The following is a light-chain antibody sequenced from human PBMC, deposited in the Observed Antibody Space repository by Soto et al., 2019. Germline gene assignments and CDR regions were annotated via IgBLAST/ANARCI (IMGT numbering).Light chain of an antibody. Sequence: DIVMTQSPDSLAVSLGERATINCKSSQSVLSSSNNKNYLAWYQQNPGQPPKLLIYWASTRASGVPDRFSGSGSGTDFILTISSLQAEDMAVYYCQQYYSIPHTFGQGTKLEIK. CDR3: QQYYSIPHT. CDR1: QSVLSSSNNKNY. J-gene: IGKJ2*01. V-gene: IGKV4-1*01. CDR2: WAS.